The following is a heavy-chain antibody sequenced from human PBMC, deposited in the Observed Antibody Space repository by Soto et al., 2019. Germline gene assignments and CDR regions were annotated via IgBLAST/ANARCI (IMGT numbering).Heavy chain of an antibody. CDR3: ARQGSY. Sequence: QLQLQESGPGLVKPSETLSLTCNVSGVSISDTSYYWGWIRQPPGKGLEWIGTIYFNGKTFYNPSLKSRLTISVDTSKHQISLRLTSVTAADTAVYYCARQGSYWGQGTLVAVTS. J-gene: IGHJ4*02. V-gene: IGHV4-39*01. CDR1: GVSISDTSYY. CDR2: IYFNGKT.